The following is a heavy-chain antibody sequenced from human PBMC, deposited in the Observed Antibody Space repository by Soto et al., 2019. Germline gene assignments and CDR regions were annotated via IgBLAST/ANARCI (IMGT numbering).Heavy chain of an antibody. CDR3: ARFVRSCSGTTCYTRADV. D-gene: IGHD2-2*02. CDR2: IYSSGIT. V-gene: IGHV4-61*01. CDR1: GGSVSSDTDY. J-gene: IGHJ6*02. Sequence: SETLSLACTGSGGSVSSDTDYWSWIRHPPGKRLEWIGFIYSSGITNYNPSLKSRVTMSVDTSKNQFSLKLRSVIVADTAVYHCARFVRSCSGTTCYTRADVWGQGTTVTVSS.